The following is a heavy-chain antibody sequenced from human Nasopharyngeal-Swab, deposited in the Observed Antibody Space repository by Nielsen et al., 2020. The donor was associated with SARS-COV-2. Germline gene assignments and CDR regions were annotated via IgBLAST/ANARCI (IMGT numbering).Heavy chain of an antibody. Sequence: GESLKISCAASGFTFSSYAMSWVRQAPGKGLEWVSAISGSGGSTYYADSVKGRFTISRDNSKNTLYLQMNSLRAEDTAVYYCAKDSGCMVRGVLRDIWGQGTMVTVSS. CDR2: ISGSGGST. J-gene: IGHJ3*02. V-gene: IGHV3-23*01. CDR3: AKDSGCMVRGVLRDI. CDR1: GFTFSSYA. D-gene: IGHD3-10*01.